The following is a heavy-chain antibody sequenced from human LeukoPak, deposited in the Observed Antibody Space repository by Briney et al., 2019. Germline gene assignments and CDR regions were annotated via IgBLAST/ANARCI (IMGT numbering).Heavy chain of an antibody. D-gene: IGHD3-16*01. Sequence: SETLSLTCTVSGGSISGFCWSWIRQPPGKGLEYIGDVCFSGNTNYNPSLKTRVTISGDTSKSQLSLKMTSVTAADTAMYYCARGGGSPDYWGQGTLATVSS. J-gene: IGHJ4*02. CDR3: ARGGGSPDY. CDR1: GGSISGFC. CDR2: VCFSGNT. V-gene: IGHV4-59*01.